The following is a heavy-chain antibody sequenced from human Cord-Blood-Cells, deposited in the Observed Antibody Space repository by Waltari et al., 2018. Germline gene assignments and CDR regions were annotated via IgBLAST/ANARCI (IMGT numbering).Heavy chain of an antibody. CDR3: ARHHDIVVVPAAFDY. J-gene: IGHJ4*02. D-gene: IGHD2-2*01. CDR1: GGSISSSSSY. V-gene: IGHV4-39*01. Sequence: QLQLQESGPGLVKPSETLSLTCTVSGGSISSSSSYWGWLRQPPGKGLEWIGSIYYSGSTYYNPSLKSRVTISVDTSKNQFSLKLSSVTAADTAVYYCARHHDIVVVPAAFDYWGQGTLVTVSS. CDR2: IYYSGST.